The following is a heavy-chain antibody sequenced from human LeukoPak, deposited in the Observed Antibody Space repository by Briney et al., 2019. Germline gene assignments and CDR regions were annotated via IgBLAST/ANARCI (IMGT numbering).Heavy chain of an antibody. CDR3: ARDATYCTNGVCYTRFDY. CDR1: GFTFTSHW. Sequence: GGSLRLSCAASGFTFTSHWMSWVRQAPGKGLGWVARMNLDGSEKYYVDSVKGRFTISRDNAKTSLYLEMNSLRAEDTAVYYCARDATYCTNGVCYTRFDYWGQGTLVTVSS. J-gene: IGHJ4*02. CDR2: MNLDGSEK. V-gene: IGHV3-7*01. D-gene: IGHD2-8*01.